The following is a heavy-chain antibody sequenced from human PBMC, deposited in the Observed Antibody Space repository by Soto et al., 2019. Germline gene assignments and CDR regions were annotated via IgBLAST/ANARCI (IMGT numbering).Heavy chain of an antibody. CDR2: IWYNGRYK. V-gene: IGHV3-33*01. D-gene: IGHD3-10*01. CDR3: ARAYGSGSCGFDD. Sequence: PGGSLRLSCAASGFTFSSYGMHWVRQAPGKGLEWVAVIWYNGRYKYYADSVKGRFTISRDNSKNTLYLQMDSLRAEDTAVYYWARAYGSGSCGFDDWGKGTLVPVSS. CDR1: GFTFSSYG. J-gene: IGHJ4*02.